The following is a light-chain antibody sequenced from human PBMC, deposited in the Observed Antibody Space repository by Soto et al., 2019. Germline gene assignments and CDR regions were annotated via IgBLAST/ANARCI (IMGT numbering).Light chain of an antibody. CDR2: DAS. CDR1: QTLTNTC. CDR3: QLYGVSPKT. V-gene: IGKV3-20*01. Sequence: EIVLTQSPGTLSLSPGERATLSCRASQTLTNTCLAWYQQKPGQAPRLLIFDASTRATGIPVRFSGSGSGTDFTLTISRLEPEDFAVYCCQLYGVSPKTFGQGTNVEVK. J-gene: IGKJ1*01.